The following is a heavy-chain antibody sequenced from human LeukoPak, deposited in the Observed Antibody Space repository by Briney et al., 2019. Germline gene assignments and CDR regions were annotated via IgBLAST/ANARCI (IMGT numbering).Heavy chain of an antibody. D-gene: IGHD1-14*01. CDR2: IYYTGST. Sequence: SETLSLTCTVSGGSISSYYWSWIRQPPGKGLEWIGYIYYTGSTDYNPSLKSRVAISVDTSKNQFSLKLSSVTAADTAVYYCARGTYNTSPPDLWGQGTMVTVSS. CDR1: GGSISSYY. J-gene: IGHJ3*01. CDR3: ARGTYNTSPPDL. V-gene: IGHV4-59*01.